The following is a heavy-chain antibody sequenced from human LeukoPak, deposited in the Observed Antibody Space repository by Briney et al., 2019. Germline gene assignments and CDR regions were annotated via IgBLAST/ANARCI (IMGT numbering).Heavy chain of an antibody. D-gene: IGHD3-3*01. V-gene: IGHV3-21*01. CDR1: GFTFSSYS. CDR2: ISSSSSYI. J-gene: IGHJ4*02. Sequence: GGSLRLSWAASGFTFSSYSMNWVRQAPGKGLEWVSSISSSSSYIYYADSVKGRFTISRDNAKNSLYLQMNSLRAEDTAVYYCARDPDDFWSGYFTFDYWGQGTLVTVSS. CDR3: ARDPDDFWSGYFTFDY.